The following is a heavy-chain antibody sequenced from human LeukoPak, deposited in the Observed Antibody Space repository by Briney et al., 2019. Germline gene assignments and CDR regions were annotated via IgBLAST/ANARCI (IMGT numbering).Heavy chain of an antibody. CDR3: ASTGGYSYGYAEYYFDY. V-gene: IGHV4-39*01. D-gene: IGHD5-18*01. Sequence: SETPSLTCTVSGGSISSSSYYWGWIRQPPGKGLEWIGSIYYSGSTYYNPSLKSRVTISVDTSKNQFSLKLSSVTAADTAVYYCASTGGYSYGYAEYYFDYWGQGTLVTVSS. CDR1: GGSISSSSYY. J-gene: IGHJ4*02. CDR2: IYYSGST.